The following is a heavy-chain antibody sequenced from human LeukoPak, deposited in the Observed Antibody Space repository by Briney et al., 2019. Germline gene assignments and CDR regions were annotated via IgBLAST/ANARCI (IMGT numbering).Heavy chain of an antibody. CDR1: GFTFSSYA. J-gene: IGHJ3*02. CDR3: AREGIAVAGTRFAFDI. Sequence: GSLRLSCAASGFTFSSYAMHWVRQAPGKGLEWVAVISYDGGNKYYADSVKGRFTISRDNSKNTLYLQMNSLRAEDTAVYYCAREGIAVAGTRFAFDIWGQGTMVTVSS. D-gene: IGHD6-19*01. V-gene: IGHV3-30-3*01. CDR2: ISYDGGNK.